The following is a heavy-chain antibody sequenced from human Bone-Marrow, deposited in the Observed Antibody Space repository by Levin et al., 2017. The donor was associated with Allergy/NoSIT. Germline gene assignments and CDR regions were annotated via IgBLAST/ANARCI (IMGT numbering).Heavy chain of an antibody. CDR3: ARLSGTEVTSSIIFDY. CDR1: GFTFTTYA. CDR2: IGGSGANT. Sequence: GESLKISCTASGFTFTTYAMSWVRQTPGKGLEWVSAIGGSGANTYSADSVKGRFTISRDNSENKLSLQMNSLRAEDTAVYYCARLSGTEVTSSIIFDYWGRGTLVTVSS. D-gene: IGHD2-21*02. V-gene: IGHV3-23*01. J-gene: IGHJ4*02.